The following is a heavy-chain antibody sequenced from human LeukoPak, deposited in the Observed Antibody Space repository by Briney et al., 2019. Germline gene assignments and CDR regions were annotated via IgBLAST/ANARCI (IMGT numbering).Heavy chain of an antibody. CDR3: ARWQEGLGTFYIDS. V-gene: IGHV1-2*02. CDR1: GYSFTGYY. D-gene: IGHD2/OR15-2a*01. J-gene: IGHJ4*02. Sequence: APVKVSCKASGYSFTGYYMKWVRQAPGQGLEWMGWIRPKDGGTNYAQKFQGRVTLTSDTSINTAYMELSGLRYDDSAVYYCARWQEGLGTFYIDSWGQGTLVTVSS. CDR2: IRPKDGGT.